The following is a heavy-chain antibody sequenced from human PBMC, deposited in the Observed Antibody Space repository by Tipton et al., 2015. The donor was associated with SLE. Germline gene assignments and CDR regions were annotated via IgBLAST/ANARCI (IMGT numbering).Heavy chain of an antibody. V-gene: IGHV4-39*07. CDR2: INHSGST. D-gene: IGHD2/OR15-2a*01. J-gene: IGHJ4*02. CDR1: GGSISRSNYY. CDR3: ARLSAFFDY. Sequence: LRLSCTVSGGSISRSNYYWGWIRQPPGKGLEWIGEINHSGSTNYNPSLKSRVTISVDTSKNQFSLKLSSVTAADTAVYYCARLSAFFDYWGQGTLVTVSS.